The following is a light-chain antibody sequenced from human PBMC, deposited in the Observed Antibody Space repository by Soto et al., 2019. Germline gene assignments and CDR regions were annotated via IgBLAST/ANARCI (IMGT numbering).Light chain of an antibody. J-gene: IGKJ5*01. CDR2: DAS. CDR1: QSISSY. CDR3: QQFGDLTFI. Sequence: DIQMTQSPSSLSASVGDRVTITCRASQSISSYLNWYQQKPGQAPKLLIYDASDLEMGVPSRFSGSGSGTHFTLTISGLQPEDIATYYCQQFGDLTFIFGQGTRLEIK. V-gene: IGKV1-33*01.